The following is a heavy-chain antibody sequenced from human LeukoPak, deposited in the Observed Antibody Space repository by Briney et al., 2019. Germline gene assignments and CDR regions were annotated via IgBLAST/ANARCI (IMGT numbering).Heavy chain of an antibody. V-gene: IGHV4-34*01. CDR2: INHSGST. D-gene: IGHD6-19*01. Sequence: PSETLSLTCAVYGGSFSGYYWSWIRQPPGKGLEWIGEINHSGSTNYNPSLKSRVTISVDTSKNQFSLKLSSVTAADTAVYYCVRGVSHREYSSGRYWAGRYFDYWGQGTLVTVSS. CDR1: GGSFSGYY. CDR3: VRGVSHREYSSGRYWAGRYFDY. J-gene: IGHJ4*02.